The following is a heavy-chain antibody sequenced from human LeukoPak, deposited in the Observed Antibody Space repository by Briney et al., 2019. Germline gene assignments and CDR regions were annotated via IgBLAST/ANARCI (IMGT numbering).Heavy chain of an antibody. Sequence: GGSLRLSCVTSGFTFSSYWMSWVRQAPGKGLEWVASSNEDGSLKYYVDSVKGRFTISRDNAKNLLYLQMNGLRPEDTAVYYCARCEDYWGPGTLVTVSS. J-gene: IGHJ4*02. CDR3: ARCEDY. CDR1: GFTFSSYW. V-gene: IGHV3-7*01. CDR2: SNEDGSLK.